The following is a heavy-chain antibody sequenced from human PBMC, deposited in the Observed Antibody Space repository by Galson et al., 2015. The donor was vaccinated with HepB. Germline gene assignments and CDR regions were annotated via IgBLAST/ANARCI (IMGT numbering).Heavy chain of an antibody. V-gene: IGHV3-72*01. D-gene: IGHD3-22*01. J-gene: IGHJ2*01. CDR3: ARVPVSSGNYRGYWFFDL. CDR1: GFTLSDHY. CDR2: SRNKVNSYTT. Sequence: SLRLSCAGSGFTLSDHYMDWVRQAPGKGLEWVGRSRNKVNSYTTEYAASVKGRLIISRDDSKNSLYLQMNSLKTEDTAVYYCARVPVSSGNYRGYWFFDLWGRGTLVTVSS.